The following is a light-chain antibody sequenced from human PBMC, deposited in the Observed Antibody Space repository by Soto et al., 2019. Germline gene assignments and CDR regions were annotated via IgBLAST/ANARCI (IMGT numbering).Light chain of an antibody. V-gene: IGLV2-14*01. Sequence: QSALTQPASVSGSPGQSITISCTGTSSDVGGYNYVSWYQQHPGTAPKLMIYEVSNRPSGVSNRFSGSKSGNTASLTISVLQAEDEADYYGSSYTRNSTLVFGGGTKVTVL. CDR3: SSYTRNSTLV. CDR1: SSDVGGYNY. CDR2: EVS. J-gene: IGLJ2*01.